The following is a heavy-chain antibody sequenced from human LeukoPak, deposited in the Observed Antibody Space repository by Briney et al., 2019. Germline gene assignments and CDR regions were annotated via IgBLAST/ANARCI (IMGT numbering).Heavy chain of an antibody. D-gene: IGHD5-24*01. CDR3: ARVTGGWLQYHFDY. V-gene: IGHV4-31*03. CDR2: VYHSGNT. CDR1: GGSISNANYY. J-gene: IGHJ4*02. Sequence: NTSQTLSLTCTVSGGSISNANYYWSWIRQHPGKSLDGIGYVYHSGNTYYSPSLRSRFTISVDTSKNQFSLKLSSVTAADTAVYYCARVTGGWLQYHFDYWGQGTLVTVSS.